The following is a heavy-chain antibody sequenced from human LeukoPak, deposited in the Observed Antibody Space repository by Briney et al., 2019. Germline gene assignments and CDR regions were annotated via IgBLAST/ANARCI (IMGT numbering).Heavy chain of an antibody. D-gene: IGHD2-15*01. Sequence: GGSLRLSCAASKFTFSTYWMSWVRQAPGKGLEWVANIKQDGSEKYYVDSVKGRFTISRDNAKNSLYLQMNSLRAEDTAVYYCARDRRDRAYYYYMDVWGKGTTVTVSS. CDR2: IKQDGSEK. J-gene: IGHJ6*03. CDR1: KFTFSTYW. V-gene: IGHV3-7*01. CDR3: ARDRRDRAYYYYMDV.